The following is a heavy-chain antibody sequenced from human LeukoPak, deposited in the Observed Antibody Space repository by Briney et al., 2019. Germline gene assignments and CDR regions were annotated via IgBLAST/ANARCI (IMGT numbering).Heavy chain of an antibody. V-gene: IGHV3-73*01. Sequence: GGSLRLSCAASGFTFSGSAIHWVRRSSGKGVEWGGQIDKKDKGYATATAYAASVKGRFTISRDDSINTAYLQMKSLKTEDTALYYCTRDSGTYNWFDPWGQGTLVTVSS. CDR1: GFTFSGSA. D-gene: IGHD1-26*01. J-gene: IGHJ5*02. CDR2: IDKKDKGYATAT. CDR3: TRDSGTYNWFDP.